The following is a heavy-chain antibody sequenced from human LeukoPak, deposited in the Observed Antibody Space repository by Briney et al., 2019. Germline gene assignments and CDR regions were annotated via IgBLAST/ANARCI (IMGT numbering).Heavy chain of an antibody. CDR3: ALGSVFAY. V-gene: IGHV4-39*01. D-gene: IGHD3-10*01. Sequence: NPSDTLSLTCTVSGDSVSSSNYFWGWIRQSPGKGLEWIGSISYSGNTYYNSSLKSRLTISVGTSNTQCSLRLTSVTAAGTAVYYCALGSVFAYWGQGAPVTVSS. CDR1: GDSVSSSNYF. CDR2: ISYSGNT. J-gene: IGHJ4*02.